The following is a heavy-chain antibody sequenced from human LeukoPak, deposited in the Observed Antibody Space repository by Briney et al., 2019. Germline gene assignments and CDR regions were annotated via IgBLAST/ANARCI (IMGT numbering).Heavy chain of an antibody. Sequence: GGSLRLSCVASGFSFSSNWMSWVRQAPGKGLEWVANIKPDGSEKYYVDSVKGRFTISRDNAKNSLYLQMNSPRAEDTAVYYCARSYSWGQGALVTVSS. CDR2: IKPDGSEK. CDR3: ARSYS. CDR1: GFSFSSNW. V-gene: IGHV3-7*01. J-gene: IGHJ4*02.